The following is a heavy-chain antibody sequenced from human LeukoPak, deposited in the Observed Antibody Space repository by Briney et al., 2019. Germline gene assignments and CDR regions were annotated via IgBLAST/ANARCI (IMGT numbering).Heavy chain of an antibody. J-gene: IGHJ4*02. CDR2: IIPIFGTA. D-gene: IGHD3-3*01. CDR1: GGTFSSYA. CDR3: ARDWRNTIFGVVIPGGYFDY. V-gene: IGHV1-69*13. Sequence: GASVKVSCKASGGTFSSYAISWVRQAPGQGLEWMGGIIPIFGTANYAQKFQGRVTITADESTSTAYMELSSLRSEDTAVYYCARDWRNTIFGVVIPGGYFDYWGQGTLVTVSS.